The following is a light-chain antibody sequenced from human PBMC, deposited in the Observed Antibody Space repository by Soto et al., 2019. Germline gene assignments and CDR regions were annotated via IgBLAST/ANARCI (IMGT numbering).Light chain of an antibody. CDR3: QQYNSYSWT. Sequence: DIQMTQSPSTLSASVGDTVTITCRASHSFNNWLAWYQQKPGGAPKFLIYRATTLERGVSSRFSGGGSGTEFTLTISSLQPDDSANYYCQQYNSYSWTFGQGTKVEIK. CDR2: RAT. J-gene: IGKJ1*01. CDR1: HSFNNW. V-gene: IGKV1-5*03.